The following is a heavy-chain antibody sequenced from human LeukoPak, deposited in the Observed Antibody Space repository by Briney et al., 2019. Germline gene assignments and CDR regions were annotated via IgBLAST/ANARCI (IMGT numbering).Heavy chain of an antibody. Sequence: SVKVSCKASGGTFSSYAISWVRQAPGQGLEWMGGIIPIFGTANYAQKFQGRVTITADESTSTAYMELSSLRSEDTAVYYCARDRRFLGSGYYSAFDIWGQGTMVTVSS. D-gene: IGHD3-3*01. CDR3: ARDRRFLGSGYYSAFDI. J-gene: IGHJ3*02. CDR2: IIPIFGTA. CDR1: GGTFSSYA. V-gene: IGHV1-69*13.